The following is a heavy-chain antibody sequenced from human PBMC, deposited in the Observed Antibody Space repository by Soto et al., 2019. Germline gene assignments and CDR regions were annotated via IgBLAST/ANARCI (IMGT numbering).Heavy chain of an antibody. CDR3: ARDPPHDPGDAFDI. CDR1: GFTVSSNY. D-gene: IGHD3-16*01. CDR2: IYRGGST. J-gene: IGHJ3*02. Sequence: EVQLVESGGGLIQPGGSLRLSCAASGFTVSSNYMSWVRQAPGKGLEWVSVIYRGGSTKYADSVKGRFTISRDDSKNTLYLQMTSLRAEDTAVYYCARDPPHDPGDAFDIWGQGTMVTVSS. V-gene: IGHV3-53*01.